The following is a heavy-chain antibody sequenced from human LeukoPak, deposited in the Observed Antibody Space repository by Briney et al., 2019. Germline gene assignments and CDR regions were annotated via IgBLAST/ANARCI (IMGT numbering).Heavy chain of an antibody. CDR2: ISYDGSNK. Sequence: GRSLRLSCAASGFTFSSYAMHWVRQAPGKGLEWVAVISYDGSNKYYADSVKGRFTISRDNSKNTLYLQMNSLRAEDTAVYYCASPPDTYDILTGYYRGWGQGTLVTVSS. CDR1: GFTFSSYA. J-gene: IGHJ4*02. CDR3: ASPPDTYDILTGYYRG. V-gene: IGHV3-30-3*01. D-gene: IGHD3-9*01.